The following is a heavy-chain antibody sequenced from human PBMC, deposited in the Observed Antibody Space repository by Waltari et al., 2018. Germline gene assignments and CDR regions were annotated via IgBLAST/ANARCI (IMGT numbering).Heavy chain of an antibody. CDR3: AKLASSGYYFDY. V-gene: IGHV3-23*01. CDR2: ISGSGGST. D-gene: IGHD3-22*01. Sequence: EVQLLESGGGLVQPGGSLRLSCAASGFPFSSYAMRWVRQAPGKGLEWVSAISGSGGSTYYADSVKGRFTISRDNSKNTLYLQMNSLRAEDTAVYYCAKLASSGYYFDYWGQGTLVTVSS. J-gene: IGHJ4*02. CDR1: GFPFSSYA.